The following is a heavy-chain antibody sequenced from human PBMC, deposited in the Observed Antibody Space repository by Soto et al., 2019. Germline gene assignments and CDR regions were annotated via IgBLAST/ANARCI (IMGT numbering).Heavy chain of an antibody. J-gene: IGHJ4*02. V-gene: IGHV4-39*01. Sequence: PSDTLSVTCTVSGGSISSSSYYWGWIRQPPGKGLEWIGSIYYSGSTYYNPSLKSRVTISVDTSKNQFSLKLSSVTAADTAVYYCARHVAGYSSGLDYWGQGTLVTVSS. CDR1: GGSISSSSYY. D-gene: IGHD6-19*01. CDR3: ARHVAGYSSGLDY. CDR2: IYYSGST.